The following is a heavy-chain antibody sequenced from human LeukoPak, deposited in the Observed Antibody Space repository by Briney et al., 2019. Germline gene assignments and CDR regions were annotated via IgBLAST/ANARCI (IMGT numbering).Heavy chain of an antibody. V-gene: IGHV1-18*01. D-gene: IGHD3-3*01. CDR2: ISAYNGNT. Sequence: GASVKVSCKASGYTFTSYGISWVRQAPGQGLEWMGWISAYNGNTNYAQKFQGRVTITADKSTSTAYMELSSLRSEDTAVYYCARLKIWSGYYGRNSRDYWGQGTLVTVSS. CDR3: ARLKIWSGYYGRNSRDY. CDR1: GYTFTSYG. J-gene: IGHJ4*02.